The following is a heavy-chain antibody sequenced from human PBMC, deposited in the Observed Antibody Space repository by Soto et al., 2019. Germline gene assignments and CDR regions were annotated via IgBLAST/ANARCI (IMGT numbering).Heavy chain of an antibody. D-gene: IGHD1-26*01. CDR3: ARVLGGSYYGMDV. V-gene: IGHV4-59*01. Sequence: QVQLQESGPGLVKPSETLSLTCTVSGGSISSYYWSWIRQPPGKGLEWIGYIYYSGSTNYNPSLKSRVTISVDTSKNQFSLQLSSVTAADTAVYYCARVLGGSYYGMDVWGQGTTVTVSS. CDR2: IYYSGST. CDR1: GGSISSYY. J-gene: IGHJ6*02.